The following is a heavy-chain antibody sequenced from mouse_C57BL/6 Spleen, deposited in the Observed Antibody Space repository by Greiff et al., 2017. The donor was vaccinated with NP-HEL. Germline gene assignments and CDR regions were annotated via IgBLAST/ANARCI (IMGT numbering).Heavy chain of an antibody. Sequence: QVQLQQSGPELVKPGASVKISCKASGYAFSSSWMNWVKQRLGKGLEWIGRIYPGDGDTNYNGKFKGKATLTADKSSSTAYMQLSSLTSEDSAVYFCARGFAYWGQGTLVTVSA. CDR2: IYPGDGDT. J-gene: IGHJ3*01. V-gene: IGHV1-82*01. CDR3: ARGFAY. CDR1: GYAFSSSW.